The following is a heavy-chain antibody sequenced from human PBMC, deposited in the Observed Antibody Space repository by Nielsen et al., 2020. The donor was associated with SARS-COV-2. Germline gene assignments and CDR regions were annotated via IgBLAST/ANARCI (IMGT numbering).Heavy chain of an antibody. CDR3: ARSSFGELLSPFDY. V-gene: IGHV3-11*01. J-gene: IGHJ4*02. CDR1: GFSISDYY. Sequence: GESLKISCAASGFSISDYYMSWIRQAPGKGLEWVAHISSSDSPTYYVEAVKGRFTISRDDARNSLYLQLSSLRAEDTAVYYCARSSFGELLSPFDYWGQGTLATVSS. D-gene: IGHD3-10*01. CDR2: ISSSDSPT.